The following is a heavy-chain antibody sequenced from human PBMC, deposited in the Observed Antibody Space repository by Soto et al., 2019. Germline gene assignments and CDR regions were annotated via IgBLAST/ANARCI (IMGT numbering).Heavy chain of an antibody. D-gene: IGHD4-17*01. CDR3: ARIVSERDNGDYVPYFDY. V-gene: IGHV4-34*01. CDR1: GGSFSGYY. Sequence: QVQLQQWGAGLLKPSETLSLTCAVYGGSFSGYYWSWIRQPPGKGLEWIGEINHSGSTNYNPSLKGRVTLSVDTPKNQFSLKLSSVTAADTAVYYCARIVSERDNGDYVPYFDYWGQGTLVTVSS. CDR2: INHSGST. J-gene: IGHJ4*02.